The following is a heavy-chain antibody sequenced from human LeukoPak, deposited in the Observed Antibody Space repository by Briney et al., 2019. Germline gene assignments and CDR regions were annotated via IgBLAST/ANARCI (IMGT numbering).Heavy chain of an antibody. Sequence: GESLKISCKGSGFTFTKYWIGWVRQMPGKGLEWMGIMYLGDSETRYSPSFQGQVTISADKPISTVFLQWSSLKASDTAMYYCVRHEGSISGWPFDYWGQGTLVTVSS. J-gene: IGHJ4*02. V-gene: IGHV5-51*01. CDR2: MYLGDSET. CDR3: VRHEGSISGWPFDY. D-gene: IGHD6-19*01. CDR1: GFTFTKYW.